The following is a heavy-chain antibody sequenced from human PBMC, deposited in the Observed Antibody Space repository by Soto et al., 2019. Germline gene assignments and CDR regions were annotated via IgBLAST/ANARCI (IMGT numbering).Heavy chain of an antibody. Sequence: QLQLVQSGAEVKKPGASVKVSCKASGYTFTSYDINWVRQATGQGLEWMGWMNPNSGNTGYAQKFQGRVTMTRNTSISTAYMELSSLRSEDTAVYYCATANRFRFAQWLAIADDYWGQGTLVTVSS. CDR2: MNPNSGNT. CDR3: ATANRFRFAQWLAIADDY. D-gene: IGHD6-19*01. CDR1: GYTFTSYD. J-gene: IGHJ4*02. V-gene: IGHV1-8*01.